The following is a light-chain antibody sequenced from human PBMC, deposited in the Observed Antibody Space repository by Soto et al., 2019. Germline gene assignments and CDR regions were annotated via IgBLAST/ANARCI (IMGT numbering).Light chain of an antibody. J-gene: IGKJ5*01. CDR1: QVISTS. V-gene: IGKV1-9*01. CDR3: QQLFDSPIT. CDR2: AAS. Sequence: IPLTQAPSSLARFVGDSVTSTCRASQVISTSLAWYQVKPGKAPKLLIYAASTLESGAPSRFSATVSGTEFSLTITSLQPEDFATYYCQQLFDSPITFGQGTRLEIK.